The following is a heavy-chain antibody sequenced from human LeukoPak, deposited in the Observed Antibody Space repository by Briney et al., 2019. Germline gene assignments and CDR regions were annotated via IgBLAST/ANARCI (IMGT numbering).Heavy chain of an antibody. CDR2: FDPEDGET. V-gene: IGHV1-24*01. CDR1: GYTLTELS. D-gene: IGHD3-3*01. CDR3: ASSFGVVIISPFDY. J-gene: IGHJ4*02. Sequence: ASVKVSCKASGYTLTELSMHWVRQAPGKGLEWMGGFDPEDGETIYAQKFQGRVTITADESTSTAYMELSSLRSEDTAVYYCASSFGVVIISPFDYWGQGTLVTVSS.